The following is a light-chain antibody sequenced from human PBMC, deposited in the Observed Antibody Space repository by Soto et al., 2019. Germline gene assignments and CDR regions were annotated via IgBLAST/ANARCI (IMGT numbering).Light chain of an antibody. V-gene: IGKV3-15*01. J-gene: IGKJ2*01. CDR1: QSINNF. Sequence: EIVMTQSPATLSVSPGEGVALSCRASQSINNFLAWYQQRPGQAPRLLISGASTRATGVPARFSGSGSGTEFTLSISSLQSEDFAVYYCQQYNNWPRSFDQGTKLEIK. CDR2: GAS. CDR3: QQYNNWPRS.